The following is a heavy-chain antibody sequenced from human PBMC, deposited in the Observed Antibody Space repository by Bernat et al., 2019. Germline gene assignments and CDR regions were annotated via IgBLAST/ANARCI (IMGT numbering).Heavy chain of an antibody. D-gene: IGHD2-8*01. V-gene: IGHV4-39*01. CDR3: ARQDLIHFDF. CDR2: IYYSGST. Sequence: QLQLQESGPGLLKPSETLSLTCTVSGVSISSSSYYWGWIRQPPGKGLEWIGNIYYSGSTYYNPSLKSRVTISVDTSKNQSSLKLNSVTAADTAVYYCARQDLIHFDFWGQGILVTVSS. J-gene: IGHJ4*02. CDR1: GVSISSSSYY.